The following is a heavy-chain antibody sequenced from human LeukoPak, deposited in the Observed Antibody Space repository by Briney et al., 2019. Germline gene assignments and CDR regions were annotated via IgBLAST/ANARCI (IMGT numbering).Heavy chain of an antibody. J-gene: IGHJ4*02. CDR1: GGTFSSYA. V-gene: IGHV1-69*05. CDR3: ARALYDSSGYYPY. D-gene: IGHD3-22*01. CDR2: IIPIFGTA. Sequence: SVKVSCKASGGTFSSYAISWVRQAPGQGLEWMGGIIPIFGTASYAQKFQGRVTITTDESTSTAYMELSSLRSEDTAVYYYARALYDSSGYYPYWGQGTLVTVSS.